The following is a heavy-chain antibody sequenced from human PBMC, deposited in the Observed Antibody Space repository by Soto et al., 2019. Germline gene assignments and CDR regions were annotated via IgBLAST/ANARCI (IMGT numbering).Heavy chain of an antibody. V-gene: IGHV1-18*04. Sequence: QVQLVQSGAEVKKPGASVKVSCKASGYTFTSYGINWMRHAPGQGLEWMGWISAYNGNTNYAQKFQGRVTMTTDTARTTAYMELRSLRSDDTAVYFCARCEVAGTSDYWGQGTLVTVSS. D-gene: IGHD6-19*01. J-gene: IGHJ4*02. CDR2: ISAYNGNT. CDR3: ARCEVAGTSDY. CDR1: GYTFTSYG.